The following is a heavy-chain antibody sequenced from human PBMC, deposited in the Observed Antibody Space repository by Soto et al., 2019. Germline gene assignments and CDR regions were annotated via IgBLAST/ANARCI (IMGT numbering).Heavy chain of an antibody. V-gene: IGHV1-69*01. J-gene: IGHJ4*02. CDR2: IIPLFGTP. Sequence: QVQLVQSGAEVKSPGSSVKVSCKASGGTFSNDAFSWVRQAPGQGLEWVGGIIPLFGTPNYAQDFQGRVISTAEESSSTTYMELTSLRSEDTAVYYCASERVGEMATGGYFDHWGQGTLVTVSS. CDR3: ASERVGEMATGGYFDH. CDR1: GGTFSNDA. D-gene: IGHD3-10*01.